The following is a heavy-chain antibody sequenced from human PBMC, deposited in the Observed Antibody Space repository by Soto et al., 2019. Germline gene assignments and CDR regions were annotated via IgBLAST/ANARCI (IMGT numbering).Heavy chain of an antibody. CDR2: IDSDGSST. V-gene: IGHV3-74*01. Sequence: EVQLVESGGGLVQPGGSLRLSCAASGFTFSDYWMNWVRQAPGKGLVWVSRIDSDGSSTSYADSVKGRFTISRDNAKNTLYPPMESLRAEDTAVYYCAKSNLVDPWGQGTLVTVSS. CDR1: GFTFSDYW. CDR3: AKSNLVDP. J-gene: IGHJ5*02.